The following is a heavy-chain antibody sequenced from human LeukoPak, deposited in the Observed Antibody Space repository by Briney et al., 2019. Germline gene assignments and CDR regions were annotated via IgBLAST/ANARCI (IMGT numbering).Heavy chain of an antibody. Sequence: GGSLRLSCAASGFTLSSYAMSWVRQAPGKGLEWVSAISGSGSSTYYADSVKGRFTISRDNSKNTLFLQMNSLRAEDTAIYYCAKAPGDWYFDLWGRGTLVTVSS. V-gene: IGHV3-23*01. CDR1: GFTLSSYA. J-gene: IGHJ2*01. CDR3: AKAPGDWYFDL. CDR2: ISGSGSST.